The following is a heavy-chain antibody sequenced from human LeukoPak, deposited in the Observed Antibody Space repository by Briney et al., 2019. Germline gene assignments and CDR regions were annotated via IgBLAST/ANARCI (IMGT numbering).Heavy chain of an antibody. J-gene: IGHJ4*02. V-gene: IGHV1-2*06. Sequence: ASVKVSCKASGYTFTGYYMHWVRQAPGQGLEWMGRINPNSGGTNYAQKFQGRVTMTRDTSISTAYMELSRLRSDDTAVYYCARGTSYYDFWSGYEALDYRGQGTLVTVSS. CDR2: INPNSGGT. CDR3: ARGTSYYDFWSGYEALDY. D-gene: IGHD3-3*01. CDR1: GYTFTGYY.